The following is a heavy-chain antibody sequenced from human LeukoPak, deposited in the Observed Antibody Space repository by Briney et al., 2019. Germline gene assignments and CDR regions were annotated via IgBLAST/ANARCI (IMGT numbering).Heavy chain of an antibody. D-gene: IGHD3-22*01. V-gene: IGHV3-30*02. CDR1: GFTFSTYG. CDR2: IRYDGSNK. J-gene: IGHJ4*02. Sequence: GESLRLSCAASGFTFSTYGMHWVRQAPGKGLEWVAFIRYDGSNKYYAEFVKGRFTISRDNSKNTLYLQMNNLRSEDTAVYYCARERQDYYDSSGYHDWGQGTLVTVSS. CDR3: ARERQDYYDSSGYHD.